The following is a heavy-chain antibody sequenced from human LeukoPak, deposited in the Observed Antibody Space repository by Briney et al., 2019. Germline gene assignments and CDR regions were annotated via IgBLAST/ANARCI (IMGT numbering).Heavy chain of an antibody. J-gene: IGHJ4*02. CDR2: ISYDGSNN. V-gene: IGHV3-30*04. D-gene: IGHD4-17*01. CDR3: ARDVTVTTGIDY. Sequence: PGGSLRLSCAASGFTFSSYAMHWVRQAPGKGLEWVAVISYDGSNNYCADSVKGRFTISRYNSKNTLFLQMNSLRAEDTAVYYCARDVTVTTGIDYWGQGTPVTVSS. CDR1: GFTFSSYA.